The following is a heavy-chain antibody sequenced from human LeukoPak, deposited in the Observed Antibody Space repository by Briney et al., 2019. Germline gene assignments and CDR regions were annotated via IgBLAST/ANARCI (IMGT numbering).Heavy chain of an antibody. CDR3: ARLYRVRGVPHWFDP. Sequence: GESLKISCKGSGYSFTSYWIGWVRQMPGKGLEWMGIIYPGDSDTRYSPSFQGQVTISADKSISTAYLQWSSLKASDTAMYYCARLYRVRGVPHWFDPWGQGTLVTVSP. J-gene: IGHJ5*02. D-gene: IGHD3-10*01. CDR2: IYPGDSDT. V-gene: IGHV5-51*01. CDR1: GYSFTSYW.